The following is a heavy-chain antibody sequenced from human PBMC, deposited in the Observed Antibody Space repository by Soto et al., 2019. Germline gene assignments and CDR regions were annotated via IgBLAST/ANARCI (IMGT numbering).Heavy chain of an antibody. J-gene: IGHJ4*02. D-gene: IGHD3-9*01. V-gene: IGHV3-11*01. Sequence: PGGSLRLSCAASGFTFSDYYMTWIRQAPGKGLEWVSYISSSGSPIYYADSVKGRFTISRDNSKNMLYLQMNSLRAEGTAVYYCAKRRYFDWSQFDYWGQGTLVTVSS. CDR1: GFTFSDYY. CDR3: AKRRYFDWSQFDY. CDR2: ISSSGSPI.